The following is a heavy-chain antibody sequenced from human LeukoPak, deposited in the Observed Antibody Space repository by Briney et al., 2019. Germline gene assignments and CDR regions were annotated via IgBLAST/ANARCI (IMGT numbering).Heavy chain of an antibody. D-gene: IGHD2/OR15-2a*01. CDR1: GLTFSSSW. Sequence: GGSLRLSCAVSGLTFSSSWMDWVSQAPGKGLEWVASINPDGIKRYSADSVKGRFTISRDNARNSLYLQMDSLRVEDTAFHYCARDLAFSRLDYWGQGVLVTVSS. CDR2: INPDGIKR. V-gene: IGHV3-7*01. J-gene: IGHJ4*02. CDR3: ARDLAFSRLDY.